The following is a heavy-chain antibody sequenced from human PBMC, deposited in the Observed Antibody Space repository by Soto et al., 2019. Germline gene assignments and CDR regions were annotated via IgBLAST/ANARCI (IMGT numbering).Heavy chain of an antibody. CDR3: AADLPTVSVYYYYYYGMDV. V-gene: IGHV1-58*01. J-gene: IGHJ6*02. CDR1: GFTFTSSA. D-gene: IGHD1-20*01. Sequence: SVKVSCKASGFTFTSSAVQWVRQARGQRLEWIGWIVVGSGNTNYAQKFQERVTITRDMSTSTAYMELSSLRSEDTAVYYCAADLPTVSVYYYYYYGMDVWGQGTTVTVSS. CDR2: IVVGSGNT.